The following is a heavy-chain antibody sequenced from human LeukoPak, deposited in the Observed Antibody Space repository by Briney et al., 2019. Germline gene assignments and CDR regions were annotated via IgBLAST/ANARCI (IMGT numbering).Heavy chain of an antibody. D-gene: IGHD3-16*02. CDR1: GGSFSGYY. J-gene: IGHJ5*02. CDR3: AGRLYGFDP. CDR2: INHSGST. Sequence: SETLSLTCAVYGGSFSGYYWSLIRQPPGKGLEWIGEINHSGSTNYNPSLKSRVTISVDTSKNQFSLKLSSVTAADTAVYYCAGRLYGFDPWGQGNLVTVSS. V-gene: IGHV4-34*01.